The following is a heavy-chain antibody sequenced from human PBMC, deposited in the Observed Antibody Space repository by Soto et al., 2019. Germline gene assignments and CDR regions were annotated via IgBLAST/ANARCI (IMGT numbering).Heavy chain of an antibody. D-gene: IGHD4-17*01. CDR2: ISYDGSNK. CDR1: GFTFSSYA. CDR3: ARDRNWVTVTTSVNYYYYGMDV. J-gene: IGHJ6*02. Sequence: GGSLRLSCAASGFTFSSYAMHWVRQAPGKGLEWVAVISYDGSNKYYADSVKGRFTISRDNSKNTLYLQMNSLRAEDTAVYYCARDRNWVTVTTSVNYYYYGMDVWGQGTTVTVSS. V-gene: IGHV3-30-3*01.